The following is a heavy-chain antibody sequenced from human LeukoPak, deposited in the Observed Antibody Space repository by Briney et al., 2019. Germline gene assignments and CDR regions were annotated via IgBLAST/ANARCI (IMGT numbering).Heavy chain of an antibody. CDR1: AFTFSTYG. V-gene: IGHV3-30*03. J-gene: IGHJ3*02. D-gene: IGHD3-22*01. CDR2: TSYDGSNK. Sequence: GGSLRLSRAASAFTFSTYGMHWVRQAPGKGLEWVAATSYDGSNKYYADSVKGRFTISRDNSKNTLFLQMNSLRAEDTAVYYCTFHYYDSSGPDAFDIWGQGTMVTVSS. CDR3: TFHYYDSSGPDAFDI.